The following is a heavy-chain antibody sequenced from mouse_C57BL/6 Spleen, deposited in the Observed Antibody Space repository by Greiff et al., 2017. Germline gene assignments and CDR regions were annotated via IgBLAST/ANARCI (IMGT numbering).Heavy chain of an antibody. CDR2: INPSSGYT. V-gene: IGHV1-7*01. CDR1: GYTFTSYW. CDR3: ARASYDYDGYYAMDY. D-gene: IGHD2-4*01. Sequence: QVHVKQSGAELAKPGASVKLSCKASGYTFTSYWMHWVKQRPGQGLEWIGYINPSSGYTKYNQKFKDKATLTADKSSSTAYMQLSSLTYEDSAVYYCARASYDYDGYYAMDYWGQGTSVTVSS. J-gene: IGHJ4*01.